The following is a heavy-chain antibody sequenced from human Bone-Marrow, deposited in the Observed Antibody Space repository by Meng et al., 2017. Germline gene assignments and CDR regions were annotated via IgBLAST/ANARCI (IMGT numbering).Heavy chain of an antibody. CDR1: GYTFTSYD. V-gene: IGHV1-2*06. CDR2: INPNSGGT. J-gene: IGHJ5*02. D-gene: IGHD3-10*01. CDR3: ARVSVRGVIRWFDP. Sequence: QVQLVQSGAEVKKPGASVKVSCKASGYTFTSYDINWVRQATGQGLEWMGRINPNSGGTNYAQKFQGRVTMTRDTSISTAYMELSRLRSDDTAVYYCARVSVRGVIRWFDPWGQGTLVTVSS.